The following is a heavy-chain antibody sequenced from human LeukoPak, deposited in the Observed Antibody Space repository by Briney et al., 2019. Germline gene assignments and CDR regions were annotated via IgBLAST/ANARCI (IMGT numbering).Heavy chain of an antibody. D-gene: IGHD3-10*01. Sequence: PSETLSLTCTVSGGSIRSYYWSWIRQPAGKGLEWIGRVYTSGSATYNPSLKSRVSMSADTSKSQFSLKLTSVTAADTAVYYCARVAPYYYGSGSYYHPFDYWGQGTLVTVSS. CDR2: VYTSGSA. CDR1: GGSIRSYY. V-gene: IGHV4-4*07. J-gene: IGHJ4*02. CDR3: ARVAPYYYGSGSYYHPFDY.